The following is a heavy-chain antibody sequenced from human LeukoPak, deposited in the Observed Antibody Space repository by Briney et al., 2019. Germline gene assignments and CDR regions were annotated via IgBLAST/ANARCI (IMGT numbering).Heavy chain of an antibody. Sequence: GGSLRLSCAASGFTVNNNYVNWVRQAPGKGLEWVANIKQDGSEKYYVDSVKGRFTISRDNAKNSLYLQMNSLRAEDTAVYYCARDPIVVVPAAHIYYYYGMDVWGKGTTVTVSS. CDR1: GFTVNNNY. CDR2: IKQDGSEK. D-gene: IGHD2-2*01. V-gene: IGHV3-7*03. J-gene: IGHJ6*04. CDR3: ARDPIVVVPAAHIYYYYGMDV.